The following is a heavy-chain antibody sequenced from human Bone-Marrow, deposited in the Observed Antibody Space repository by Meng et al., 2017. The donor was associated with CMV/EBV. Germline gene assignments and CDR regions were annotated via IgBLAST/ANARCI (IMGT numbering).Heavy chain of an antibody. Sequence: ASVKVSCKASGYTFTSYYMHWVRQAPGQGLEWMGIINPSGGSTSYAQKFQGRVTMTRDTSTSTVYMELSSLRSEDTAVYYCARVVRNYDFWSGYSDYWGQGTLVTVYS. CDR1: GYTFTSYY. D-gene: IGHD3-3*01. CDR3: ARVVRNYDFWSGYSDY. V-gene: IGHV1-46*01. CDR2: INPSGGST. J-gene: IGHJ4*02.